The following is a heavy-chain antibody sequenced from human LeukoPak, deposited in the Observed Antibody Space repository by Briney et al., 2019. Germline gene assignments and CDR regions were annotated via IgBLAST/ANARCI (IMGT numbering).Heavy chain of an antibody. Sequence: SETLSLTCAVYGWTFSGYYWSWIRQPPGEGPEWIGEINHSGSTNYNPSPKSRVTISVDTSKNQFSLKLSSVTAADTAVYYCASGMLYYRDAFDIWGQGRMVTVSS. J-gene: IGHJ3*02. CDR3: ASGMLYYRDAFDI. D-gene: IGHD2-8*01. V-gene: IGHV4-34*01. CDR2: INHSGST. CDR1: GWTFSGYY.